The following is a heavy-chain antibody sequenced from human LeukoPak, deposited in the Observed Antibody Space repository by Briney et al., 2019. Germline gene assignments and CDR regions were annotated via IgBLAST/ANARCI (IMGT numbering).Heavy chain of an antibody. Sequence: GRSLRLSCAASGFTFSSYSMHWVRQAPGKGLERVAVISYDGSNKYYADSVKGRFTISRDNSKNTLYLQMNSLRAEDTAVYYCARGRRVAGTRGHYFDYWGQGTLVTVSS. D-gene: IGHD6-19*01. CDR3: ARGRRVAGTRGHYFDY. V-gene: IGHV3-30*03. CDR2: ISYDGSNK. J-gene: IGHJ4*02. CDR1: GFTFSSYS.